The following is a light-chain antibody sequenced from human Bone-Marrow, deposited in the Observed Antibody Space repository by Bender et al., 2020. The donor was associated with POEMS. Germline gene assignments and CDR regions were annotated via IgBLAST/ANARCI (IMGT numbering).Light chain of an antibody. CDR1: NVGSES. V-gene: IGLV3-21*02. CDR2: DNS. Sequence: SYVLTQSPSVSVAPGQTARITCGGDNVGSESVHWYQQKPGQAPGMVVYDNSDRHSEIPERFSGSNSGNTATLTIGRVETGDDAEYYCQVWDSSSNRVVFGGGTKLTVL. CDR3: QVWDSSSNRVV. J-gene: IGLJ2*01.